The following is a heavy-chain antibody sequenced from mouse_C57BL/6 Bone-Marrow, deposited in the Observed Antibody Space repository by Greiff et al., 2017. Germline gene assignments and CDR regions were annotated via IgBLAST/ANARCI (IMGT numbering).Heavy chain of an antibody. CDR2: IHPSDSDT. CDR1: GYTFTSYW. CDR3: AIITTIVEYYFDY. D-gene: IGHD1-1*01. V-gene: IGHV1-74*01. J-gene: IGHJ2*01. Sequence: QVQLQQPGAELVKPGASVKVSCKASGYTFTSYWMHWVKQRPGQGLEWIGRIHPSDSDTNYNQKFKGKATLTVDKSSSTAYMQLSSLTSEDSAFDYYAIITTIVEYYFDYWGQGTTLTVSS.